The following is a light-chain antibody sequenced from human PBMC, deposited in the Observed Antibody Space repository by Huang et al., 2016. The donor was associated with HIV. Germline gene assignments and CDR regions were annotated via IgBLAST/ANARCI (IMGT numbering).Light chain of an antibody. CDR2: GAA. CDR1: QSVSSN. Sequence: STRAGGRGERGTLTGRASQSVSSNLTWYQQKPGQAPRLRIHGAATRATGIPARFSGSGSGTEFTLAISSLQSEDSGVYFCQQYDNWPLTFGQGTRLEIK. J-gene: IGKJ5*01. V-gene: IGKV3-15*01. CDR3: QQYDNWPLT.